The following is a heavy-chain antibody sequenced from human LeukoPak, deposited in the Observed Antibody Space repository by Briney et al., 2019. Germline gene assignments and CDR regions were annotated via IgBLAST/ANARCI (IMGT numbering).Heavy chain of an antibody. CDR1: GGSISSYY. Sequence: KPSETLSLTCTVSGGSISSYYWSWTRQPPGKGLEWIGYIYTSGSTNYSPSLKSRVTISVDTSKNQFSLKLSSVTAADTAVYYCARAAGSGYYDSRLHNWFDPWGQGTLVTVSS. D-gene: IGHD3-9*01. CDR2: IYTSGST. CDR3: ARAAGSGYYDSRLHNWFDP. J-gene: IGHJ5*02. V-gene: IGHV4-4*09.